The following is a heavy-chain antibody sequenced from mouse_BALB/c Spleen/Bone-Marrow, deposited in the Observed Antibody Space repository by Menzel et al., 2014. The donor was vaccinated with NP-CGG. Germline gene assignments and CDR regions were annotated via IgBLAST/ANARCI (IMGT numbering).Heavy chain of an antibody. J-gene: IGHJ3*01. CDR3: AIYDGYHTHFLWFAY. D-gene: IGHD2-3*01. CDR2: ILPSIGRT. Sequence: QVQLQQPGSELRSPGSSVKLSCKDFDSEVFPIAYMSWVRQKPGHGFEWIGDILPSIGRTIYGEKFEDKATLDADTVSNTAYLELNSMTSEDSAIYYCAIYDGYHTHFLWFAYWGQGTLVTVSA. V-gene: IGHV15-2*02. CDR1: DSEVFPIAY.